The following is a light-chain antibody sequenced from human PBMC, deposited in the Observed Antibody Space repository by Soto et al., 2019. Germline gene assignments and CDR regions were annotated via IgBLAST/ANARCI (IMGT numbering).Light chain of an antibody. Sequence: QSVLTQPPSVSAAPRQTVTISCSGSSSNIGNNYVSWYQHLPGTAPKLLIYDHNKRPSGIPDRFSGSRSGTSATLGITGLQTGDEGDYYCAAWDSSLSAVVFGGGTKLTVL. CDR3: AAWDSSLSAVV. J-gene: IGLJ2*01. V-gene: IGLV1-51*01. CDR1: SSNIGNNY. CDR2: DHN.